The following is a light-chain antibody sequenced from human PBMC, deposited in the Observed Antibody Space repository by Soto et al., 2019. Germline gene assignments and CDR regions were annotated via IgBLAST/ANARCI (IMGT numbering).Light chain of an antibody. J-gene: IGLJ2*01. Sequence: QSALTQPRSVSGSPGQSVTISCTGTSSDVGGYNYVSWYQQLPGRAPKLMIYDVSKWPSGVPDRFSGSKSGNTASLTISGLQAEDEADYYCCSYAGSFVVFGGGTKVTVL. CDR3: CSYAGSFVV. V-gene: IGLV2-11*01. CDR1: SSDVGGYNY. CDR2: DVS.